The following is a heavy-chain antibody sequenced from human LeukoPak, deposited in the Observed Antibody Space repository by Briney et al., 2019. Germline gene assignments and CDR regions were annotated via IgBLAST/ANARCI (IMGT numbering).Heavy chain of an antibody. CDR3: ARDNPTTYCSSTSCYYRY. CDR1: GYTFTGYY. D-gene: IGHD2-2*01. J-gene: IGHJ4*02. CDR2: INPNSGGT. Sequence: ASVKVSCKASGYTFTGYYMHWVRQAPGQGREWMGWINPNSGGTNYAQKFQGRVTMTRDTSISTAYMELSRLRSDDTAVYYCARDNPTTYCSSTSCYYRYWGQGTLVTVSS. V-gene: IGHV1-2*02.